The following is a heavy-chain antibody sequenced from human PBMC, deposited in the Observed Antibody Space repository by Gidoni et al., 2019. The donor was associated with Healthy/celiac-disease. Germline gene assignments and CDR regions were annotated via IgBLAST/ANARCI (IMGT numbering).Heavy chain of an antibody. D-gene: IGHD2-2*01. CDR3: ARHLAIVYQLLHSWFDP. Sequence: QLQLQESGPGLVKPSETLSLTCTVSGGSISSSSYYWGWIRQPPGKGLEWIGSIYYSGSTYYNPSLKSRVTISVDTSKNQFSLKLSSVTAADTAVYYCARHLAIVYQLLHSWFDPWGQGTLVTVSS. CDR2: IYYSGST. CDR1: GGSISSSSYY. J-gene: IGHJ5*02. V-gene: IGHV4-39*01.